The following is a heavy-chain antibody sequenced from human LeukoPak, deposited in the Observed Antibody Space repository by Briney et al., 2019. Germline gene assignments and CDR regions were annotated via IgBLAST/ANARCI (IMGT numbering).Heavy chain of an antibody. D-gene: IGHD1-7*01. CDR1: GGSFSNYY. CDR2: INDSGTI. V-gene: IGHV4-34*01. J-gene: IGHJ6*03. Sequence: SETLSPTCAVYGGSFSNYYWSWIRQSPGKGLEWIGEINDSGTINYNPSPMSRVTISVDKSKNQFSLKLSSVTAADTAVYYCARRWNYGRNYYIDVWGKGATVSVSS. CDR3: ARRWNYGRNYYIDV.